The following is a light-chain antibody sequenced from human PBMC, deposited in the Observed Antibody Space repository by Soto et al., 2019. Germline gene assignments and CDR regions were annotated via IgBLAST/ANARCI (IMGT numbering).Light chain of an antibody. J-gene: IGKJ1*01. Sequence: DIQMTQSPSTLSASIGDRVTITCRASQSISSWLAWYQQKPGKAPHLLIYNTSTLESGVPSRFSGSGSGTEFTLSVTSLQLDDFATYYCQQYNRYSRTFGQGTKVEV. CDR2: NTS. CDR3: QQYNRYSRT. V-gene: IGKV1-5*01. CDR1: QSISSW.